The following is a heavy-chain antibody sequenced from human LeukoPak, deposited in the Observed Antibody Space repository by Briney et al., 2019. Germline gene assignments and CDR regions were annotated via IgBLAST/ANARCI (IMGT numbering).Heavy chain of an antibody. CDR2: INHGGST. CDR1: VGSFSGHY. D-gene: IGHD3-3*01. Sequence: SETLSLTCAVYVGSFSGHYWSWIRQPPGKGLEWIGEINHGGSTHYNPSLKRRVTMSVDTSKNQFSLKLSSVTAADTAVYYCARLKSGYYYMDVWGKGTTVTVSS. J-gene: IGHJ6*03. CDR3: ARLKSGYYYMDV. V-gene: IGHV4-34*01.